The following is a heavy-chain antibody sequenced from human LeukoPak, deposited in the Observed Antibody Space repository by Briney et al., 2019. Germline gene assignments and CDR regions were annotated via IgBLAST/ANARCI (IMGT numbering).Heavy chain of an antibody. D-gene: IGHD3-10*01. CDR2: ISSSSSYI. Sequence: GGSLRLSCAASGFTFSNYSMNWVRQAPGKGLEWVSSISSSSSYIYYADSVKGRFTISRDNAKNSLYLQMNSLRAEDTAVYYCARNASGSYYSDAFDIWGQGTMVTVSS. J-gene: IGHJ3*02. CDR1: GFTFSNYS. CDR3: ARNASGSYYSDAFDI. V-gene: IGHV3-21*01.